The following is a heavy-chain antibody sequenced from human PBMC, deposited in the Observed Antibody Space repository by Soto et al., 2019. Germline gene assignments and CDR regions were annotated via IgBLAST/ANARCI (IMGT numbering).Heavy chain of an antibody. CDR1: GFSLSTSGAA. D-gene: IGHD3-3*01. V-gene: IGHV2-5*02. CDR3: AHRATMTIFGFIIDNGIWFDP. CDR2: IYWDGDK. J-gene: IGHJ5*02. Sequence: QINLIESGPTLVKPTQTLTLTCTFSGFSLSTSGAAVGWVRQPPGRALEWLALIYWDGDKRYNASLGNRLTITKDTSMNQVVLTLTNVDPADTATYYCAHRATMTIFGFIIDNGIWFDPWGQGTRVSVSS.